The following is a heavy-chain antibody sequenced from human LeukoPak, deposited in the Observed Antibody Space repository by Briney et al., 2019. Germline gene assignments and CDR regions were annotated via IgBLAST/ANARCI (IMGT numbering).Heavy chain of an antibody. CDR2: MNPNSGNT. CDR1: GYTFTSYD. CDR3: ASQVSRFDGAFDI. J-gene: IGHJ3*02. Sequence: ASVKVSCKASGYTFTSYDINWVRQATGQGLEWMGWMNPNSGNTGYAQKFQGRVTMTRNTSISTAYMELSSLRSEDTAVYYCASQVSRFDGAFDIWGQGTMVTVSS. D-gene: IGHD3-3*01. V-gene: IGHV1-8*01.